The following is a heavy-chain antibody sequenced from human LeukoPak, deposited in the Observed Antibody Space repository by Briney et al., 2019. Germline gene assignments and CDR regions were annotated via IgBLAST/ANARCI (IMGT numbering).Heavy chain of an antibody. CDR2: IYYSGST. D-gene: IGHD4-17*01. V-gene: IGHV4-59*01. CDR1: GGSISSYY. Sequence: SETLSLTCTVSGGSISSYYWSWIRQPPGKGLEWIGYIYYSGSTNYTPSLKSRVTISVDTSKNQFSLKLSSVTAADTAVYYCASTVTTDGFYFDYWGQGTLVTVSS. CDR3: ASTVTTDGFYFDY. J-gene: IGHJ4*02.